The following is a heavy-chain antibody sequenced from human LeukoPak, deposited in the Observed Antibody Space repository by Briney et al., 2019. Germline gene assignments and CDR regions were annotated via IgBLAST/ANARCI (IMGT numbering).Heavy chain of an antibody. J-gene: IGHJ5*02. D-gene: IGHD2-8*01. Sequence: SSETLSLTCTVSGGSITTHYRSWIRQAPGKALEWIGYISYSGNTYYNPFLKSRVTISRDMSKNQFSLKLTSVTAADTAVYYCARGGQDTNGYFIWFDTWGQGTLVTVSS. CDR1: GGSITTHY. V-gene: IGHV4-59*11. CDR2: ISYSGNT. CDR3: ARGGQDTNGYFIWFDT.